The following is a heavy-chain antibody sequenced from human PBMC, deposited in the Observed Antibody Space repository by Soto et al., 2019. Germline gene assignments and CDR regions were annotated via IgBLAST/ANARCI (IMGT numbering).Heavy chain of an antibody. J-gene: IGHJ6*02. Sequence: SETLSLTCAVSGYSISSGYYWGWIRQSPGKGLEWIGSIYHSGSTYYNPSLKSRVIISVDTSKNQFSLKLSSVTAADTAVYYCARLAPIAAADGMDVWGQGNTVT. V-gene: IGHV4-38-2*01. CDR3: ARLAPIAAADGMDV. CDR1: GYSISSGYY. D-gene: IGHD6-13*01. CDR2: IYHSGST.